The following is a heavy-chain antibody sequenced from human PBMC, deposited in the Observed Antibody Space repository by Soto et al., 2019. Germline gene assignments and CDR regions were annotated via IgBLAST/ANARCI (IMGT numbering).Heavy chain of an antibody. CDR1: GYTFTSYG. V-gene: IGHV1-18*01. Sequence: QVQLVQSGAEVKKPGASVKVSCKASGYTFTSYGIIWVRQAPGQGLEWMGWISAYNGNTNYAQKLQGRGTMTTDTSTSTPYMELRSLKSDDTAVYYCAGEASHLLVVDYWGQRTLDTVSS. J-gene: IGHJ4*02. CDR3: AGEASHLLVVDY. CDR2: ISAYNGNT. D-gene: IGHD2-21*01.